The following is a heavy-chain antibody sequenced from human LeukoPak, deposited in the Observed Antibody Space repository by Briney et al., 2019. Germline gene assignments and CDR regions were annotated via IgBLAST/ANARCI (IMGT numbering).Heavy chain of an antibody. V-gene: IGHV4-39*01. D-gene: IGHD3-10*01. Sequence: SETLSLTCTVSGGSISSSSYYWGWIRRPPGKGLEWIGSIYYSGSTYYNPSLKSRVTISVDTSKNQFSLKLSSVTAADTAVYYCARSRLLWFGAGPFDYWGQGTLVTVSS. CDR3: ARSRLLWFGAGPFDY. J-gene: IGHJ4*02. CDR1: GGSISSSSYY. CDR2: IYYSGST.